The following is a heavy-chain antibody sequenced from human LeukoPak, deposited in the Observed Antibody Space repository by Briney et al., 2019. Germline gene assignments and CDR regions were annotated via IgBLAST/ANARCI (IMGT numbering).Heavy chain of an antibody. CDR2: VIPIFGTT. V-gene: IGHV1-69*06. J-gene: IGHJ6*03. CDR3: ARVVGLTGYSSSWYSGYYYYMDV. D-gene: IGHD6-13*01. CDR1: GGTFSSYA. Sequence: ASVKVSCKASGGTFSSYAISWVRQAPGQGLEWMGGVIPIFGTTNYAQKFQDRVTITADKSTSTAYMELSSLRSEDTAVYYCARVVGLTGYSSSWYSGYYYYMDVWGKGTTVTVSS.